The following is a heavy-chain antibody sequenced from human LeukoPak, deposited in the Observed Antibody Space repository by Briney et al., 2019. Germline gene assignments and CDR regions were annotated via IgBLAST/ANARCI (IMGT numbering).Heavy chain of an antibody. CDR3: AKSRYSATWYDS. D-gene: IGHD6-13*01. Sequence: TGGSLRLSCAASGFTFSNYAMSWVRQAPGKGLEWVSAISSGGESTYYADSVKGRFTISRDNSKDTLYLQMNSLRAEDTAVYYCAKSRYSATWYDSWGQGTLVTVSS. V-gene: IGHV3-23*01. J-gene: IGHJ5*01. CDR2: ISSGGEST. CDR1: GFTFSNYA.